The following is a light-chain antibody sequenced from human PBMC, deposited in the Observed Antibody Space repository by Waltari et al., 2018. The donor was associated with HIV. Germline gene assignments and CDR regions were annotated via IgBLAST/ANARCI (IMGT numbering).Light chain of an antibody. CDR3: CSYAGSSTFVV. V-gene: IGLV2-23*02. J-gene: IGLJ2*01. CDR1: SSDVGSYYL. CDR2: EVS. Sequence: QSALTQPASVSGSPGQSLTIYCTGTSSDVGSYYLVSWYQQHPGKAPKLMIYEVSKRPSGVSNRFSGSKSGNTASLTISGLQAEDEADYYCCSYAGSSTFVVFGGGTKLTVL.